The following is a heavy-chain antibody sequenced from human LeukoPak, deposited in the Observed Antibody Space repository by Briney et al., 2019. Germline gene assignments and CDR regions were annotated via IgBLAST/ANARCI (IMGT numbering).Heavy chain of an antibody. Sequence: ASVKVSCKASGYTFTSYGISWVRQAPGQGLEWMGWVSAYNGNTNYAQKLQGRATMTTDTSTSTAYMELRSLRSDDTAVYYCARDDADIVVVVAATPDYYYGMDVWGQGTTVTVSS. D-gene: IGHD2-15*01. V-gene: IGHV1-18*01. CDR1: GYTFTSYG. CDR2: VSAYNGNT. CDR3: ARDDADIVVVVAATPDYYYGMDV. J-gene: IGHJ6*02.